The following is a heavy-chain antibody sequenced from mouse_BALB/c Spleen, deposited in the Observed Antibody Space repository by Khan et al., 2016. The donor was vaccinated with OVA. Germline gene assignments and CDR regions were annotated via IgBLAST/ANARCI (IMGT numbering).Heavy chain of an antibody. CDR2: IYPGNSDT. Sequence: VQLQQSGTVLARPGASVKMSCKASGYSFTSYLIHWVKQRPGQGLEWIGDIYPGNSDTSYNQKFKDKAKLTAGTSASTAYMEVSNLTNEDSAVYYGTRGGYRSFAYWGQGTLVTVSA. CDR1: GYSFTSYL. D-gene: IGHD2-14*01. J-gene: IGHJ3*01. V-gene: IGHV1-5*01. CDR3: TRGGYRSFAY.